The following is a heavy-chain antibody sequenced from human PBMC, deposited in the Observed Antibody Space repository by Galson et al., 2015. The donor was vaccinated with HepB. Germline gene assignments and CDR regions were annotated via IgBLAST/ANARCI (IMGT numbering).Heavy chain of an antibody. CDR2: ISSSSSYT. CDR1: GFAFSDYY. D-gene: IGHD4-17*01. V-gene: IGHV3-11*06. CDR3: ARAGATVTPLDY. J-gene: IGHJ4*02. Sequence: SLRLSCAASGFAFSDYYMSWIRQAPGKGLEWVSYISSSSSYTNYADSVKGRFTISRDNAKNSLYLQMNSLRAEDTAVYYCARAGATVTPLDYWGQGTLVTVSS.